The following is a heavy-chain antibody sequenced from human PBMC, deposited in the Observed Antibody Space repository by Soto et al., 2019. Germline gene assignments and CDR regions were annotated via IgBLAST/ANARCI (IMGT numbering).Heavy chain of an antibody. Sequence: GASVKVSCKASGYTLTSYDINWVRQATGQGLEWMGWMNPNSGNTGYAQKFQGRVTMTRNTSISTAYMELSSLRSEDTAVYYCARGPNTHTRLRYFDWLSPLYYFDYWGQGTLVTVSS. CDR2: MNPNSGNT. CDR3: ARGPNTHTRLRYFDWLSPLYYFDY. J-gene: IGHJ4*02. D-gene: IGHD3-9*01. V-gene: IGHV1-8*01. CDR1: GYTLTSYD.